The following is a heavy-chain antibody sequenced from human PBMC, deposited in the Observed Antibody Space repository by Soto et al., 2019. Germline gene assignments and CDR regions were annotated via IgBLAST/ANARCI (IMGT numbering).Heavy chain of an antibody. Sequence: LRLSCAASGFTFSSYWMHWVRQAPGKGLVWVSRINNDGSSTSYADSVKGRFTISRDNAKSTLYLEMSSLRAEDTAVYYCARDPLIGDTDYGSDVWGQGTTVTVLL. CDR2: INNDGSST. CDR1: GFTFSSYW. J-gene: IGHJ6*02. CDR3: ARDPLIGDTDYGSDV. D-gene: IGHD2-21*01. V-gene: IGHV3-74*01.